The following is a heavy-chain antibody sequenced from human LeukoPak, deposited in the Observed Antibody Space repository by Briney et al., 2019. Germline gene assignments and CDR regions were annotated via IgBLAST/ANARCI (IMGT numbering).Heavy chain of an antibody. CDR3: ARGDIVATVFFDY. CDR2: INSDGSST. V-gene: IGHV3-74*01. D-gene: IGHD5-12*01. Sequence: GGSLRLSCAASGFTLTDYWMHWVRHAPGKGLVWVSHINSDGSSTSYADSVKGRFTISRDNAKNTLYLQMNSLRAEDTAVYYCARGDIVATVFFDYWGQGALVAVSS. J-gene: IGHJ4*02. CDR1: GFTLTDYW.